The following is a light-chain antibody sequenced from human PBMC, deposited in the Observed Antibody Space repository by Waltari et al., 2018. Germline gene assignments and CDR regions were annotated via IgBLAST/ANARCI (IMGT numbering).Light chain of an antibody. Sequence: SSELTQDPPVSVALGQTVTITCQGDSLTIYYASWYQQKPGQAPVLVIYGKNNRPSGIPDRFSVSASGTTTSFTITGAQAEDEADYYCNSRDTSGYHWVFGGGTKLTVL. V-gene: IGLV3-19*01. CDR3: NSRDTSGYHWV. CDR2: GKN. CDR1: SLTIYY. J-gene: IGLJ3*02.